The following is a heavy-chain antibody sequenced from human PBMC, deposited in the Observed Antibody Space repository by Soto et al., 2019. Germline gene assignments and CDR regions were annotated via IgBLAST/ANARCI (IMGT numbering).Heavy chain of an antibody. Sequence: QVQLVQSGAEVKKPGASVKVSGKASGYTFTSYYMHWVRQAPGQGLEWMGIINPSGGSTSYAQKFQGRVTMTRDTSTSTVYMELSSLRSEDTAVYYCARANRGGKGIAAADLLYYFDYWGQGTLVTVSS. D-gene: IGHD6-13*01. J-gene: IGHJ4*02. V-gene: IGHV1-46*01. CDR2: INPSGGST. CDR3: ARANRGGKGIAAADLLYYFDY. CDR1: GYTFTSYY.